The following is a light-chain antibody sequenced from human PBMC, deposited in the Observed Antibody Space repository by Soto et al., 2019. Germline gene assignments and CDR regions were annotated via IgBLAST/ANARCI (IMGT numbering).Light chain of an antibody. CDR2: DAS. CDR3: QQRSNWPPT. V-gene: IGKV3-11*01. CDR1: QSVSSY. Sequence: EIVLTQSPATLSLSPGERATLSCRASQSVSSYLAWYQQKPGLAPRLLIYDASNRATGIPARFSGSGSGTDFTLTISRLEPEDFAVYYCQQRSNWPPTFGQATKV. J-gene: IGKJ1*01.